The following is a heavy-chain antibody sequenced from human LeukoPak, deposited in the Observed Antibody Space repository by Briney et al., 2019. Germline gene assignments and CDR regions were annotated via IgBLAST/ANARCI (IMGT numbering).Heavy chain of an antibody. D-gene: IGHD2-2*01. Sequence: SQTLSLTCAVYGGSFSGYYWSWIRQPPGKGLEWIGEINHSGSTNYNPSLKSRVTISVDTSKNQFSLKLSSVTAADTAVYYCARGFLGYCSSTSCYAGYYYGMDVWGQGTTVTVSS. CDR2: INHSGST. CDR1: GGSFSGYY. CDR3: ARGFLGYCSSTSCYAGYYYGMDV. J-gene: IGHJ6*02. V-gene: IGHV4-34*01.